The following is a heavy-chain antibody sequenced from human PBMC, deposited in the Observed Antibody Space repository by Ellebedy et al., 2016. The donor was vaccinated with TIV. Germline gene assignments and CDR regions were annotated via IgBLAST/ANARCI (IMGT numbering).Heavy chain of an antibody. CDR2: ISAYKGNT. CDR1: GYTFTSYG. J-gene: IGHJ3*02. D-gene: IGHD3-22*01. CDR3: ARGAAYYYDSDDAFDI. V-gene: IGHV1-18*01. Sequence: ASVKVSCKASGYTFTSYGISWVRQAPGQGLEWMGWISAYKGNTNYAQKLQGRVTMTTDTSTSTAYMELSSLRSEDTAVYYCARGAAYYYDSDDAFDIWGQGTMVTVSS.